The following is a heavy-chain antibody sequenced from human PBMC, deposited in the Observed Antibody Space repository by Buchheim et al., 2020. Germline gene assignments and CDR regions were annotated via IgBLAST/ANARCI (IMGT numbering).Heavy chain of an antibody. J-gene: IGHJ6*03. D-gene: IGHD2-15*01. CDR3: AKEGWSNYYMDV. CDR1: GFTFSSYG. CDR2: ISYDGSNK. V-gene: IGHV3-30*18. Sequence: QVQLVESGGGVVQPGRSLRLSCAASGFTFSSYGMHWVRQAPGKGLEWVAVISYDGSNKYYADSVKGRFTISRDNSKNTLYLQMNSLRAEDTAVYYCAKEGWSNYYMDVWGKGTT.